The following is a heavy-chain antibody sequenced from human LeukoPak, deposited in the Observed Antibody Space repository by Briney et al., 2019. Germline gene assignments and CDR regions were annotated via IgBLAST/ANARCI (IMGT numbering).Heavy chain of an antibody. V-gene: IGHV4-34*01. Sequence: SETLSLTCAVYGGSFSGYYWSWIRQPPGKGLEWIGSIYYSGSTYYNPFLKSRVTISVDTSKNQFSLKLSSVTAADTVVYYCARDRGYSYGAFDYWGQGTLVTVSS. J-gene: IGHJ4*02. CDR1: GGSFSGYY. D-gene: IGHD5-18*01. CDR3: ARDRGYSYGAFDY. CDR2: IYYSGST.